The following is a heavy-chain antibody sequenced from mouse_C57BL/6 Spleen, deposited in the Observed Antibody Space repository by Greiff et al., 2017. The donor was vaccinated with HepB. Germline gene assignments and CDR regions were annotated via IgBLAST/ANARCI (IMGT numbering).Heavy chain of an antibody. J-gene: IGHJ4*01. CDR3: ARNYDGYAMDY. CDR2: ISSGSSTI. Sequence: EVHLVESGGGLVKPGGSLKLSCAASGFTFSDYGMHWVRQAPEKGLEWVAYISSGSSTIYYADTVKGRFTISRDNAKNTLFLQMNSLRSEDTAMYYFARNYDGYAMDYWGQGTSVTVSS. D-gene: IGHD1-1*01. V-gene: IGHV5-17*01. CDR1: GFTFSDYG.